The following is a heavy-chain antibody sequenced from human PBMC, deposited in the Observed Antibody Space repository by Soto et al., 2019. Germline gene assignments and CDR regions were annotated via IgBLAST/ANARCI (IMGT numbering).Heavy chain of an antibody. CDR3: ARPLCSSTRCGPYFFDS. J-gene: IGHJ4*02. CDR2: MNPDNGKT. D-gene: IGHD2-2*01. CDR1: GYTFTSND. V-gene: IGHV1-8*01. Sequence: QVQLVQSGAEVKKPGASVKVSCKASGYTFTSNDINWVRQAPGQGPEWMGWMNPDNGKTGFAQKFKGRIAMTRNTAISTAYMELSSLRSDDTAVYFCARPLCSSTRCGPYFFDSWGQGSLVTVSS.